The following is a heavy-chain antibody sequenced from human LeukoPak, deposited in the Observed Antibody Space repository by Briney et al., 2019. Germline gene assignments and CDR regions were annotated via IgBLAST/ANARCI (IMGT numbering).Heavy chain of an antibody. CDR2: ISSDGVST. D-gene: IGHD2/OR15-2a*01. CDR1: GFTFSRYP. Sequence: PGGSLRLSCSASGFTFSRYPMHWVRQAPGKGLEYVSAISSDGVSTYYGAPVKGRFTISRDNSKNTLYLQMSSLRAEDTALYYCVKETAFYDHWGQGTLVTVSS. CDR3: VKETAFYDH. V-gene: IGHV3-64D*06. J-gene: IGHJ4*02.